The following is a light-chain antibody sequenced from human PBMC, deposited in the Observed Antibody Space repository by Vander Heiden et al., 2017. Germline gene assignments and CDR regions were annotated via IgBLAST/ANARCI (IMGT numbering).Light chain of an antibody. CDR1: QSVSST. CDR3: QQYYNWPLT. J-gene: IGKJ4*01. CDR2: GAS. V-gene: IGKV3-15*01. Sequence: EIVMTQSPATLSVSPGERATLSCRASQSVSSTLAWYQQKPGQAPRLLIYGASTRATGIPARFSGSGSGTEFTLTISSLQSEDFAVYYCQQYYNWPLTVGGGTKVEIK.